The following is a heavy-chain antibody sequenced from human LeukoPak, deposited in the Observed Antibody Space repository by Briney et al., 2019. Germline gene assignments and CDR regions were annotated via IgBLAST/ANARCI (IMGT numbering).Heavy chain of an antibody. V-gene: IGHV4-61*02. CDR2: IYTSGST. CDR1: GGSISSANYY. CDR3: ARDARVQKWFGELIMTKTYYFDY. D-gene: IGHD3-10*01. Sequence: SETLSLTCNVSGGSISSANYYWSWIRQPAGKGLEWIGRIYTSGSTNYNPSLKSRVTISVDTSKNQFSLKLSSVTAADTAVYYCARDARVQKWFGELIMTKTYYFDYWGQGTLVTVSS. J-gene: IGHJ4*02.